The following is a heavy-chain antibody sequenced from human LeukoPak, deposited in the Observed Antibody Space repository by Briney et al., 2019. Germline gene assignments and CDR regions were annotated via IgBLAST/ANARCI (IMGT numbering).Heavy chain of an antibody. V-gene: IGHV4-39*01. CDR3: ARHSQQLWFGELSKNNWFDP. Sequence: PSETLSLTCTVSGGSISSSSYYWGWIRQPPGKGLEWIGSIYYSGSTYYNPSLKSRVTISVDTSKNQFSLKLSSVTAADTAVYYCARHSQQLWFGELSKNNWFDPWGQGTLVTVSS. CDR2: IYYSGST. CDR1: GGSISSSSYY. D-gene: IGHD3-10*01. J-gene: IGHJ5*02.